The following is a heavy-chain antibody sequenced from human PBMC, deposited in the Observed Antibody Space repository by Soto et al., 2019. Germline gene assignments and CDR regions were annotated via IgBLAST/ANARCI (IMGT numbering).Heavy chain of an antibody. V-gene: IGHV1-8*01. Sequence: QGQLVQSGAEVKKPGASLKVPCKSSRYTFTSYDINGVRQATGQGLEWMGWMNPNSGNTGYAQKFQGRVTMTMNTSISTAYMELSSLRSEATAVYYCARGVRKARWGKGTLVTVSS. CDR2: MNPNSGNT. D-gene: IGHD6-6*01. CDR1: RYTFTSYD. CDR3: ARGVRKAR. J-gene: IGHJ4*02.